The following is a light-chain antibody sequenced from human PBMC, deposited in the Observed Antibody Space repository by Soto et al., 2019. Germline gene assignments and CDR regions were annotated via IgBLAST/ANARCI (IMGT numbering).Light chain of an antibody. CDR3: QPLNTYPLT. V-gene: IGKV1-9*01. CDR1: QDIHSY. Sequence: IQLTQSPSSLSASVGDRVTITCRASQDIHSYLAWYQQKPGKAPKLLIYLASTLESGVPSRFSGSGSGTDFTLTICSLQPEDFATYFGQPLNTYPLTFGGGTKVDIK. J-gene: IGKJ4*01. CDR2: LAS.